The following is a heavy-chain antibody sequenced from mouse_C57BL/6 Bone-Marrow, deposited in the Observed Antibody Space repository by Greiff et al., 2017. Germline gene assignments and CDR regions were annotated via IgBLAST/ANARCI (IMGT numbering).Heavy chain of an antibody. J-gene: IGHJ1*03. V-gene: IGHV1-85*01. Sequence: VQLQQSGPELVKPGASVKLSCKASGYTFTRYDINWVKQRPGPGLEWIGWIYPRDGSTKYNEKFKGKATLTVDTSSITAYMEVHSLTSEDSAVYFCARWHYGISYWYFDVWGTGTTVTVSS. CDR2: IYPRDGST. CDR1: GYTFTRYD. CDR3: ARWHYGISYWYFDV. D-gene: IGHD1-1*01.